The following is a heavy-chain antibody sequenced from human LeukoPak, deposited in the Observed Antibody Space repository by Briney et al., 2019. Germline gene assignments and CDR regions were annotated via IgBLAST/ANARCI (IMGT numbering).Heavy chain of an antibody. Sequence: PSETLSLTCAVYGGSFSGYYWSWIRQPPGKGLEWIGEINHSGSTNYNPSLKSRVTISVDTSKNQFSLKLSSVTAAGTAVYYCARHPIAAAGTPDYWGQGTLVTVSS. CDR2: INHSGST. V-gene: IGHV4-34*01. CDR1: GGSFSGYY. J-gene: IGHJ4*02. CDR3: ARHPIAAAGTPDY. D-gene: IGHD6-13*01.